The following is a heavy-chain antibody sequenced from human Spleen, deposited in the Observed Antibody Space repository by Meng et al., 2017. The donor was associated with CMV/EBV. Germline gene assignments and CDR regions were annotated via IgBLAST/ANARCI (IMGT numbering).Heavy chain of an antibody. CDR2: IYSRGST. Sequence: ASISSGDYFWSLIRQPPGKGLEWIGYIYSRGSTYYHPSLHRRFTISINTSKNQFSLNLRSVTAADAAVYYCATYSYYDSSGYLFDYWGQGTLVTVSS. V-gene: IGHV4-30-4*01. CDR3: ATYSYYDSSGYLFDY. J-gene: IGHJ4*02. D-gene: IGHD3-22*01. CDR1: ASISSGDYF.